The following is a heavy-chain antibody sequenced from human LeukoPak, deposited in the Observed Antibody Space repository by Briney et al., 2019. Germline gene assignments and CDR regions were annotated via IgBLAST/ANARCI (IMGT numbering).Heavy chain of an antibody. J-gene: IGHJ4*02. CDR3: ARAGGEGEVNY. D-gene: IGHD3-16*01. CDR2: ISAYNGNT. V-gene: IGHV1-18*01. CDR1: GYTFTSYG. Sequence: GASVKVSCKASGYTFTSYGISWVRQAPGQGLEWMGWISAYNGNTNYAQKFQGRVTITADESTSTAYMELSSLRSEDTAVYYCARAGGEGEVNYWGQGTLVTVSS.